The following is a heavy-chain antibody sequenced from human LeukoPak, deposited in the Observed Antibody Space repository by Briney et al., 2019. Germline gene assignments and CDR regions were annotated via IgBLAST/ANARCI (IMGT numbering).Heavy chain of an antibody. D-gene: IGHD2-15*01. CDR3: ARLDYGGSCFDY. V-gene: IGHV4-59*01. Sequence: PSETLSLTCTVSGGAISSYYWSWIRQPPGKGLEWIGYIYYSGSTNYNPSLKSRVTISVDTSKNRFSLKLSSVTAADTAVYYCARLDYGGSCFDYWGQGTLVTVSS. J-gene: IGHJ4*02. CDR2: IYYSGST. CDR1: GGAISSYY.